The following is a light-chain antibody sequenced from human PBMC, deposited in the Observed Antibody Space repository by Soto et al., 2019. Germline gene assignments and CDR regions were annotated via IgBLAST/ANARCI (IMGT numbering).Light chain of an antibody. V-gene: IGKV3-15*01. J-gene: IGKJ1*01. CDR2: GAS. CDR1: QSVSSN. Sequence: EIVMTQSPATLSVSPGERATLSCRASQSVSSNLAWYQQKPGQAPRLLIYGASTRATGIPARFSGSGSGTEFTLTISTVQSEDFAVYYCNQYNNWPPWTFGQGTNVEIK. CDR3: NQYNNWPPWT.